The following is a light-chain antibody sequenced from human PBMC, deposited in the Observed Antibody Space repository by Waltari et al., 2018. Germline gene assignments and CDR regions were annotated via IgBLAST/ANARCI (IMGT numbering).Light chain of an antibody. J-gene: IGLJ2*01. V-gene: IGLV2-8*01. CDR2: DVN. CDR1: SGDIGAYNS. CDR3: NSFAGSDTVV. Sequence: QSALTQPPSASGSPGQSVTISCTGTSGDIGAYNSVTWYRQHPGKVPKLMMYDVNRRPSGVPDRFSGSKSGTTASLTVSGLQPEDEAVYYCNSFAGSDTVVFGGGTTLTVL.